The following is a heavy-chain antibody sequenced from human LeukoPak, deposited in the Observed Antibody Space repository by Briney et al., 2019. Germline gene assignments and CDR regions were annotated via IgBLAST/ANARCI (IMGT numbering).Heavy chain of an antibody. J-gene: IGHJ5*02. D-gene: IGHD3-3*01. CDR2: INHSGST. Sequence: SETLSLTCAVYGGSFSGYSWTWIRQPPGKGLEWIGEINHSGSTNYNPSLKSRVTISVDTSKNQFSLKLSSVTAADTAVYYCAGIAPYDFWSGRPFDPWGQGTLVTVSS. CDR1: GGSFSGYS. V-gene: IGHV4-34*01. CDR3: AGIAPYDFWSGRPFDP.